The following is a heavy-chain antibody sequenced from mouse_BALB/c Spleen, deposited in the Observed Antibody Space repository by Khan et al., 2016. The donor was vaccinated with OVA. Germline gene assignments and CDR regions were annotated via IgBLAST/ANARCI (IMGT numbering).Heavy chain of an antibody. J-gene: IGHJ3*01. Sequence: VQLQESGAELAKPGASVKMSCKASGYTFTNYWMHWVKQRPGQVLEWILYINPSTYYTDYNHKFNDKATLTADKSSSTAYMQLSSLTSEDSEVYYCVKHGSRSAWCTYWGQGTLGTVSA. CDR2: INPSTYYT. CDR1: GYTFTNYW. CDR3: VKHGSRSAWCTY. V-gene: IGHV1-7*01. D-gene: IGHD1-1*01.